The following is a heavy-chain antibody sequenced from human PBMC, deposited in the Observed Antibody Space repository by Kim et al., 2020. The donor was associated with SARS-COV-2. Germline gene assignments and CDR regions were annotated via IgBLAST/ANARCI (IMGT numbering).Heavy chain of an antibody. V-gene: IGHV3-23*01. CDR1: GFTFSSYG. CDR3: ARGQTGMDV. J-gene: IGHJ6*02. CDR2: ISSNGIST. Sequence: GGSLRLSCAASGFTFSSYGMSWVRQAPGKGLEWVSSISSNGISTYYADYVKGRFTISRDNSKNTLYLQMNSLTAEDTAVYYCARGQTGMDVWGQGTTVTVSS.